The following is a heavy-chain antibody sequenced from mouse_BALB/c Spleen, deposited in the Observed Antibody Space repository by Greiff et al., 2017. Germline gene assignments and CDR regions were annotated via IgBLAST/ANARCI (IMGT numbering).Heavy chain of an antibody. CDR1: GFTFSNYW. CDR2: IRLKSNNYAT. Sequence: EVKVEESGGGLVQPGGSMKLSCVASGFTFSNYWMNWVRQSPEKGLEWVAEIRLKSNNYATHYAESVKGRFTISRDDSKSSVYLQMNNLRAEDTGIYYCTNYRYGYAMDYWGQGTSVTVSS. J-gene: IGHJ4*01. CDR3: TNYRYGYAMDY. V-gene: IGHV6-6*02. D-gene: IGHD2-14*01.